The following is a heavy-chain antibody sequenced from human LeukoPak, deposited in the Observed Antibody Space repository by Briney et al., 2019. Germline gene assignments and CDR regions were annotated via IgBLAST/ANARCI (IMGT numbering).Heavy chain of an antibody. D-gene: IGHD3-10*01. Sequence: GGSLRLSCAASGFTFSSYGMHWVRKAPGKGLEWVAVISYDGSNKYYADSVKGRFTISRDNSKNTLYLQMNSLRAEDTAVYYCAKDRGYYAPFDYWGQGTLVTVSS. J-gene: IGHJ4*02. CDR2: ISYDGSNK. CDR3: AKDRGYYAPFDY. V-gene: IGHV3-30*18. CDR1: GFTFSSYG.